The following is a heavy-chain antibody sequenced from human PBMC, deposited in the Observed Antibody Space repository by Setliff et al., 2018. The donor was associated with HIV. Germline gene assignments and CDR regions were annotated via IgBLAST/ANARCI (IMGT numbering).Heavy chain of an antibody. J-gene: IGHJ4*02. CDR1: GYTLTELS. D-gene: IGHD6-6*01. CDR3: ARTRLVGAARPYYFDY. CDR2: FDPEDGTA. Sequence: GASVKVSCKISGYTLTELSIHWVRQAPGKGLEWMANFDPEDGTANYAQKFQGRVTITTDESTSTAYMELSSLRSEDTAVYYCARTRLVGAARPYYFDYWGQGTLVTVSS. V-gene: IGHV1-24*01.